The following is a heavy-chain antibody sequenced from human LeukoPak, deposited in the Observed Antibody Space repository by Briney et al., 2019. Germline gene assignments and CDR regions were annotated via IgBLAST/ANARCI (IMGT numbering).Heavy chain of an antibody. J-gene: IGHJ4*02. Sequence: ASVKVSCKASGYTFTSYDIYWVRQATGQGREWMVWMNPNSGNTGYAQKFQGRVTMTRNTSISTAYMELSSLRSEDTAVYYCARGIAAAGTGSYFDYWGQGTLVTVSS. CDR3: ARGIAAAGTGSYFDY. CDR2: MNPNSGNT. D-gene: IGHD6-13*01. V-gene: IGHV1-8*01. CDR1: GYTFTSYD.